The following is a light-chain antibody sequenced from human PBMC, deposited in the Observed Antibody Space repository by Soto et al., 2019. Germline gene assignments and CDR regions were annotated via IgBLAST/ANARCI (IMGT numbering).Light chain of an antibody. CDR2: GAS. V-gene: IGKV3-20*01. CDR1: QSVSSSF. CDR3: QQYGNSYT. Sequence: EIVLTQSPCTLSLSPGESATLSCRASQSVSSSFLAWFRQKPGQAPRLLIYGASVRAPGIPDKFRGSGSGRDFTLTISRLEPEDFAVYYCQQYGNSYTFGQGTKLEIK. J-gene: IGKJ2*01.